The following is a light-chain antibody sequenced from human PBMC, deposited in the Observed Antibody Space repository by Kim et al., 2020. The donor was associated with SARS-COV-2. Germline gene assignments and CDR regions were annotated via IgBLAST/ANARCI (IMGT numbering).Light chain of an antibody. Sequence: APGEGATLSCRASHAVTNTCLAWYQQKPGQPPRLLIYAASTRTPGIPDSFSGSGSGIDFTLTISRLEPGDFAVYYCQQYASSPRTFRQGTKVDI. V-gene: IGKV3-20*01. J-gene: IGKJ1*01. CDR2: AAS. CDR1: HAVTNTC. CDR3: QQYASSPRT.